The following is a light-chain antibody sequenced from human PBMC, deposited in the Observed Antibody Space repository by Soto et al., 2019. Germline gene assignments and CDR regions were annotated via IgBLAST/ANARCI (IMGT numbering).Light chain of an antibody. CDR2: YND. CDR3: QSYDSSLSGHVV. CDR1: SSNLGSGFD. V-gene: IGLV1-40*01. J-gene: IGLJ2*01. Sequence: QSVLTQPPSVSGAPGQRVTISCTGSSSNLGSGFDVQWYQQLPGTAPKLLIYYNDNRPSGVPDRFSGSKSGTSASLAMTGLQADDEADYYCQSYDSSLSGHVVFGGGTKLTVL.